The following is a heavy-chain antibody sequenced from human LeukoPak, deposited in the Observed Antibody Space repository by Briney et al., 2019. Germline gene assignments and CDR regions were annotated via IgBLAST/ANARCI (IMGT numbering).Heavy chain of an antibody. CDR2: VNHSGST. CDR1: GFTFSSYA. D-gene: IGHD3-10*01. CDR3: ARWHYGSGSYYNH. V-gene: IGHV4-34*01. Sequence: GPLRLSCAASGFTFSSYAMSWIRQPPGKGLEWIGEVNHSGSTNYNPSLKSRVTISVDTSKNQFSLKLSSVTAADTAVYYCARWHYGSGSYYNHWGQGTLVTVSS. J-gene: IGHJ5*02.